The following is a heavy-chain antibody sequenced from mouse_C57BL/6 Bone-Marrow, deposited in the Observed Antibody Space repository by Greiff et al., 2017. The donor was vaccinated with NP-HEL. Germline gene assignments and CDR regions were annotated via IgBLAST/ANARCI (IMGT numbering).Heavy chain of an antibody. CDR1: GFNINDVY. D-gene: IGHD1-1*01. J-gene: IGHJ2*01. V-gene: IGHV14-4*01. CDR3: TTTVVAWDY. Sequence: VQLQQSGAELVRPGASVKLSCTASGFNINDVYKHWVKQRPEQGLEWIGWIDPENGDTEYASKFQGKATITADTSSNTAYLQLSSLTSEDTAVYYCTTTVVAWDYWGQGTTLTVSS. CDR2: IDPENGDT.